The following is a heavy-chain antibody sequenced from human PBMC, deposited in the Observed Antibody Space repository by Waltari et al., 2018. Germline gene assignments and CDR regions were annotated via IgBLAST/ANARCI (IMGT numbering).Heavy chain of an antibody. V-gene: IGHV3-23*01. CDR2: ISGSGGST. CDR3: AKDRQIFTY. J-gene: IGHJ4*02. D-gene: IGHD2-15*01. CDR1: GFTVNKAW. Sequence: EVQLMESGGGLVRPGESLRLSCAASGFTVNKAWMSWVRQAPGKGLEWVSAISGSGGSTYYADSVKGRFTISRDNSKNTLYLQMNSLRAEDTAVYYCAKDRQIFTYWGQGTLVTVSS.